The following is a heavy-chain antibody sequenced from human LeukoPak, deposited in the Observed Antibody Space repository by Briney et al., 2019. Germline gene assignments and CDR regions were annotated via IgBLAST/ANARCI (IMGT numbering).Heavy chain of an antibody. Sequence: GGSLRLSCAASGFTFSSYGMSWVRQAPGKGLEWVSAISGSGGSTYYADSVKGRFTISRDNSKNTLYLQMNGLRAEDTAVYYCAELGITMIGGVWGKGTTVTISS. CDR3: AELGITMIGGV. CDR2: ISGSGGST. D-gene: IGHD3-10*02. V-gene: IGHV3-23*01. J-gene: IGHJ6*04. CDR1: GFTFSSYG.